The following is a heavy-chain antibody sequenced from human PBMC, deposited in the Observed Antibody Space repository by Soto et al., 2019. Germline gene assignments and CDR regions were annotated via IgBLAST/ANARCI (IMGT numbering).Heavy chain of an antibody. V-gene: IGHV3-53*01. D-gene: IGHD6-13*01. CDR1: GFTVSSNY. CDR3: ARGGIAAAGYYYYYYGMDV. J-gene: IGHJ6*02. CDR2: IYSGGST. Sequence: GGSLRLSCAASGFTVSSNYMSWVRQAPGKGLEWVSVIYSGGSTYYADSVKGRFTISRDNSKNTLYLQMNSLRAEDTAVYYCARGGIAAAGYYYYYYGMDVWGQGTTVTVSS.